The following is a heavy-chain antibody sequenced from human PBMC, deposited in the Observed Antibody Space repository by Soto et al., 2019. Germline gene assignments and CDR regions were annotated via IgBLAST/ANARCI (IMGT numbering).Heavy chain of an antibody. D-gene: IGHD4-17*01. CDR3: ARMDGDFNYYALDV. CDR1: GLSLSSGRMG. J-gene: IGHJ6*02. V-gene: IGHV2-26*01. Sequence: SGPTLVNPTETLTLTCTVSGLSLSSGRMGVSWIRQPPGKPLEWLAHFFSDVERSYSASMQSRLTLSTDISGSQVVLTMTNMDPVDTATYYCARMDGDFNYYALDVWGQGTTVTVSS. CDR2: FFSDVER.